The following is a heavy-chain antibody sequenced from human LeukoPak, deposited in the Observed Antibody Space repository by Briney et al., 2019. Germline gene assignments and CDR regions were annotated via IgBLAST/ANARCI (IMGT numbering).Heavy chain of an antibody. D-gene: IGHD3-22*01. CDR1: GFTFSSYS. Sequence: PGGSLRLSCAASGFTFSSYSMNWVRQAPGKGLEWVSSISSSSSYIYYADSVKGRFTISRDNAKNSLYLQMNSLRAEDTAVYYCAREDYDSSGYYSKNFDYWGQGTLVTVSS. J-gene: IGHJ4*02. V-gene: IGHV3-21*01. CDR3: AREDYDSSGYYSKNFDY. CDR2: ISSSSSYI.